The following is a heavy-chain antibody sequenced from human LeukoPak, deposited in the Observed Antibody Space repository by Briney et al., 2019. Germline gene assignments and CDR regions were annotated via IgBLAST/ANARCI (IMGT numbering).Heavy chain of an antibody. D-gene: IGHD2-15*01. CDR3: AGRHCSGGGCYFAGADPFDY. V-gene: IGHV3-7*01. CDR1: GFTFSSYW. J-gene: IGHJ4*02. CDR2: IKQDGSEK. Sequence: GGSLRLSCAASGFTFSSYWMNWVRQTPGKGLEWVANIKQDGSEKYYVDSVKGRFTISRDNAKNSLYLQMNSLRAEDTAVYFCAGRHCSGGGCYFAGADPFDYWGQGTLVTVSS.